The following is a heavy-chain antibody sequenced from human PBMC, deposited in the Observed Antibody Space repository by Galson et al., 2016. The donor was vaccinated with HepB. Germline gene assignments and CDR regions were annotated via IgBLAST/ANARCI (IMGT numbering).Heavy chain of an antibody. CDR2: IYWNDHK. CDR1: GFSLSTSGVG. Sequence: PALVKPTQTLTLTCAFSGFSLSTSGVGVGWIRRPPGKALEWLALIYWNDHKRYSPSLQIRLTITKDTSKKQVVLTMTNMDPVDTATYFCALTGSYQASDGCDIWGQGTMVTVSS. J-gene: IGHJ3*02. CDR3: ALTGSYQASDGCDI. V-gene: IGHV2-5*01. D-gene: IGHD1-26*01.